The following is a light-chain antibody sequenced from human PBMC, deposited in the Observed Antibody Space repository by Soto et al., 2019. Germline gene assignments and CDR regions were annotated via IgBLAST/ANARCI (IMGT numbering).Light chain of an antibody. CDR3: QQYNTYTYT. CDR1: QSITTW. Sequence: DIQMTQSPSTLSASVGDRVTITCRASQSITTWLAWYQQKPGKAPKLLIYDASSLESRVPSRFSRSGSGTEFTLTISGLRPDDFATYYCQQYNTYTYTFGQGTKLEIK. CDR2: DAS. V-gene: IGKV1-5*01. J-gene: IGKJ2*01.